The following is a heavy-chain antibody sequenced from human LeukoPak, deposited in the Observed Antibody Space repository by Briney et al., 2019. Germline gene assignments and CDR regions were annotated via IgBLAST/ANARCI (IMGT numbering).Heavy chain of an antibody. D-gene: IGHD5-18*01. Sequence: GAPVKVSCKASGGTFSSYAISWVRQAPGQGLEWMGRIIPILGIANYAQKFQGRVTITADKSTSTAYMELSSLRSEDTAVYYCARSEAAMAPYGMDVWGQGTTVTVSS. V-gene: IGHV1-69*04. CDR3: ARSEAAMAPYGMDV. CDR2: IIPILGIA. CDR1: GGTFSSYA. J-gene: IGHJ6*02.